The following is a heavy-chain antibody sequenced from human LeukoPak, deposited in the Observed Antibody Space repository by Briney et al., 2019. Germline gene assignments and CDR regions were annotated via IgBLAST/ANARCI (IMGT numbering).Heavy chain of an antibody. Sequence: GRSLRLSCAASGFTFSSYAMHWVRQAPGKGLEWVAVISYDGSNKYYADSVKGRFTISRDNSKNTLYLQMNSLRAEDTAVYYCAKDLHYYGMDVWGPGTTVTVSS. V-gene: IGHV3-30*04. CDR2: ISYDGSNK. J-gene: IGHJ6*02. CDR1: GFTFSSYA. CDR3: AKDLHYYGMDV.